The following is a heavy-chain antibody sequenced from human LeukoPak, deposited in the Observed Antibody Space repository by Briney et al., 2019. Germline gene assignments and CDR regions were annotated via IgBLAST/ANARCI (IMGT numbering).Heavy chain of an antibody. CDR2: IRYDGSNK. J-gene: IGHJ6*03. D-gene: IGHD6-19*01. V-gene: IGHV3-30*02. CDR3: AKDSSGWYVFRYYYYYMDV. Sequence: PGGSLRLSCAASGFTFSSYGMHWVRQAPGKGLEWVAFIRYDGSNKYYADSVKGRFTISRDNSKNTLYLQMNSLRAEDTAVYYCAKDSSGWYVFRYYYYYMDVWGKGTTVTISS. CDR1: GFTFSSYG.